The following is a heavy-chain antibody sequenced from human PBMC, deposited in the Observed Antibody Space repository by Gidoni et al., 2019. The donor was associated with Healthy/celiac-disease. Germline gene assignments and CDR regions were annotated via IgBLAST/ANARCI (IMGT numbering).Heavy chain of an antibody. CDR2: ISSSSSTI. Sequence: EVQLVESGGGLVQPGGFLRLSCAASGFPFSSYSMTWVRQAPGKGLEWVSYISSSSSTIDYADSVKGRFTISRDNAKNSLYLQMNSLRDEDTAVYYCARDAEGWCSGGSCYSGLTYFDYWGQGTLVTVSS. CDR1: GFPFSSYS. V-gene: IGHV3-48*02. CDR3: ARDAEGWCSGGSCYSGLTYFDY. J-gene: IGHJ4*02. D-gene: IGHD2-15*01.